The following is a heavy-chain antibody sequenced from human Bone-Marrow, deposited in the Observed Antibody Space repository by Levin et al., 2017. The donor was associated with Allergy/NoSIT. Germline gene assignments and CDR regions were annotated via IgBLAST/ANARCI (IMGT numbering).Heavy chain of an antibody. J-gene: IGHJ6*02. V-gene: IGHV3-11*01. D-gene: IGHD1-26*01. CDR3: ARDRPPAAQPGGYYTGLDV. CDR2: ISTTSNAI. CDR1: GFTFSDYH. Sequence: GESLKISCRTSGFTFSDYHMNWIRQAPGKGLEWVSYISTTSNAISYADSVKGRFTVSRDNAANSAYLQMDSLRAEDTAVYFCARDRPPAAQPGGYYTGLDVWGQGTTVTVSS.